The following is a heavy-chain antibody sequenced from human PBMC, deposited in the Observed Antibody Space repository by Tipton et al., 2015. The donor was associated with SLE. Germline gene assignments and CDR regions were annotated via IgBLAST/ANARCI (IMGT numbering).Heavy chain of an antibody. J-gene: IGHJ4*02. CDR3: AREGKAMVPFDY. V-gene: IGHV4-39*02. CDR2: IYYSGST. D-gene: IGHD5-18*01. CDR1: GGSISSSSYY. Sequence: LRLSCTVSGGSISSSSYYWGWIRQPPGKGLEWIGSIYYSGSTYYNPSLKSRVTTPVDTSKNQFSLKLSSVTAADTAVYYCAREGKAMVPFDYWGQGTLVTVSS.